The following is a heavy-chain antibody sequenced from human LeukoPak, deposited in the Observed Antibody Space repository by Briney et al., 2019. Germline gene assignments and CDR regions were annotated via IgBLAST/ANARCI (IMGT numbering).Heavy chain of an antibody. J-gene: IGHJ4*02. CDR3: ARSSSSWN. CDR2: TYTSGST. Sequence: PSQTLSLTCTVSGGSISSGSYYWSWIRQPAGKGLEWIGRTYTSGSTNYNPPLKSRVTISVDRSKNQFSLKLSSVTAADTAVYYCARSSSSWNWGQGTLVTVSS. V-gene: IGHV4-61*02. D-gene: IGHD6-13*01. CDR1: GGSISSGSYY.